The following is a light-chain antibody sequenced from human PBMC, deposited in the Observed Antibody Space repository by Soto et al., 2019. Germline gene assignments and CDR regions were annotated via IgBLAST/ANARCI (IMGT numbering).Light chain of an antibody. J-gene: IGKJ1*01. V-gene: IGKV3-20*01. CDR1: QSVSSSY. Sequence: ENVLTQSPGTLSLSPGERATLSCRASQSVSSSYLAWYQQKPGQAPRLLIYETSSRATGIPDRFRGSGSGTEFALTITRVEPEDVAMYFCQQYGSSPGTFGQGTKVEI. CDR2: ETS. CDR3: QQYGSSPGT.